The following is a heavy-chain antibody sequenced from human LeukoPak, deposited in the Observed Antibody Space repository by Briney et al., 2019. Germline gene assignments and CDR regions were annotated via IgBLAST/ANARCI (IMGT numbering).Heavy chain of an antibody. J-gene: IGHJ4*02. Sequence: GGSLRLSCAVSGFTFSSSWMSWVRQTPGKGLEWVANINQDGNQKYYVDSLKGRFTISRDNAKNSLYLQMNSLRVEDTALYYCARGVGGFWGQGALVTVSS. V-gene: IGHV3-7*01. CDR3: ARGVGGF. CDR1: GFTFSSSW. CDR2: INQDGNQK.